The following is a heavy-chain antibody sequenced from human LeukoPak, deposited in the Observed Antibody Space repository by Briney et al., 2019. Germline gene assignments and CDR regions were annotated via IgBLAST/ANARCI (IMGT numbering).Heavy chain of an antibody. Sequence: PGGSLRLSCTASGITFSTYAMSWVRQAPGKGLEWVSSISGSGGSKYYTDSLKGRFTISRDNSKNTLYLQMNILRAEDTALYYCVEKGSPIAVTGYFDYWGQGTLVTVSS. V-gene: IGHV3-23*01. CDR1: GITFSTYA. J-gene: IGHJ4*02. CDR2: ISGSGGSK. D-gene: IGHD6-19*01. CDR3: VEKGSPIAVTGYFDY.